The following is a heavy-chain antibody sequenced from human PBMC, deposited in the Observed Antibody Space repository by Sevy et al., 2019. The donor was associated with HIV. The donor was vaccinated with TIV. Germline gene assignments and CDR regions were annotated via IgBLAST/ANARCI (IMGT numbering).Heavy chain of an antibody. V-gene: IGHV3-9*01. CDR2: ISWNGENM. J-gene: IGHJ4*02. CDR1: GFMFDAYA. D-gene: IGHD3-22*01. Sequence: GGSLRLSCAVSGFMFDAYAMHWVRQSPGKGLEWVSSISWNGENMGYADFVKGRFTISRDNAKKSLYLQMNGMRVEDTDLFYCVKGMDSAGKYVNFDSWGQGTLVTVSS. CDR3: VKGMDSAGKYVNFDS.